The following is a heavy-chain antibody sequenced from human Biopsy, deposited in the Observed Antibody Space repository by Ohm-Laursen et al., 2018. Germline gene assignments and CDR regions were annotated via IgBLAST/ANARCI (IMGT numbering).Heavy chain of an antibody. V-gene: IGHV4-31*01. CDR2: ISHSGST. Sequence: SQTLSLTCTVSGASISSAAYHWSWIRQLPGKGLEWIGYISHSGSTSYNPSLRSLVTISTDTSTNQFSLKVRSVTAADTAMYYCAGATSGTPLYDPWGQGILVTVSS. J-gene: IGHJ5*02. D-gene: IGHD2-15*01. CDR1: GASISSAAYH. CDR3: AGATSGTPLYDP.